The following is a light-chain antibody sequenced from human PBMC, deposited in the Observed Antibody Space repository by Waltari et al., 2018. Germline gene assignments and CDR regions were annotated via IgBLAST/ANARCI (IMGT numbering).Light chain of an antibody. Sequence: QSALTQPASVSGSPGQSITISCTGTSSDVGGYNYVSCYQQHPGKAPKLMIYDVTNRPSGVSKRFSGSKSGNTASLTISGLQAEDEADYYCSSYTSSSAHYVFGSATKVTVL. J-gene: IGLJ1*01. CDR2: DVT. CDR3: SSYTSSSAHYV. V-gene: IGLV2-14*03. CDR1: SSDVGGYNY.